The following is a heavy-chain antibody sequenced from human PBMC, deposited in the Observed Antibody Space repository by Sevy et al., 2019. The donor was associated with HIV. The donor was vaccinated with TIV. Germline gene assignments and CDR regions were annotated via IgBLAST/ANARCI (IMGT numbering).Heavy chain of an antibody. Sequence: GGSLRLSCAASGFTFSNYWMTWVRQAPGKGLEWVANIKQDESEKYYVDSVKGRFTISRDNAKNSLYLQMNSLRAEDTAVYYCARDDIVVVPAARWDAFDIWGQGTMVTVSS. D-gene: IGHD2-2*01. CDR3: ARDDIVVVPAARWDAFDI. V-gene: IGHV3-7*01. CDR2: IKQDESEK. J-gene: IGHJ3*02. CDR1: GFTFSNYW.